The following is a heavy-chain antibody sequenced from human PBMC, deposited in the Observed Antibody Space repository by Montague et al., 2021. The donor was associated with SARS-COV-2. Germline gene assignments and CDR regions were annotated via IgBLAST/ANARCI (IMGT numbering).Heavy chain of an antibody. J-gene: IGHJ4*02. Sequence: SETLSLTCTVSGVAILRCCSSWLPYDPGTRLEFVWYIYYSGSTNYNPSLKSRVTISVDTSKNQFSLKLSSVTAADTAVYYCARGGERSLLERPLDYWGQGTLVTVSS. V-gene: IGHV4-59*01. CDR1: GVAILRCC. CDR2: IYYSGST. D-gene: IGHD3-16*01. CDR3: ARGGERSLLERPLDY.